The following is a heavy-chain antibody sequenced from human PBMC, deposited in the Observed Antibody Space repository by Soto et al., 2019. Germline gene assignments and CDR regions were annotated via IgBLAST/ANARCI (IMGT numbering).Heavy chain of an antibody. V-gene: IGHV3-53*01. J-gene: IGHJ6*02. D-gene: IGHD6-6*01. CDR2: IYSGGST. CDR3: ARDHSIAARPRYYYGMDV. Sequence: GGSLRLSCAASGFTVSSNYMSWVRQAPGKGLEWVSVIYSGGSTYYADSVKGRFTISRDNSKNTLYLQMNSLRAEDTAVYYCARDHSIAARPRYYYGMDVWDQGTTVTVSS. CDR1: GFTVSSNY.